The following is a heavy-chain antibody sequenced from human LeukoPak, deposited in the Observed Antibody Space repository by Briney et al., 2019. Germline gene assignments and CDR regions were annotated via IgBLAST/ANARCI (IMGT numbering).Heavy chain of an antibody. CDR3: ARMVYYGSGSSH. D-gene: IGHD3-10*01. Sequence: ASVKVSCKASGYTFTGYYMHWVRQAPGQGLEWMGWINPNSDGTNYAQKFQGTVTMTRDTSTSTAHMELSRLRSDDTAVCYCARMVYYGSGSSHWGQGTLVTVSS. CDR1: GYTFTGYY. V-gene: IGHV1-2*02. CDR2: INPNSDGT. J-gene: IGHJ4*02.